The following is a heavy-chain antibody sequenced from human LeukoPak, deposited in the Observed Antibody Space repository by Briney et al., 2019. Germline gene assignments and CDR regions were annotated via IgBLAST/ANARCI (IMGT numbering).Heavy chain of an antibody. Sequence: GGSLRLSCAASGFTVSSNYMSWVRQAPGKGLEWVSGISDSSTNTYYADSVKGRVTISRDISKSTLYLQMNSLRAEDTAVYYCARANRGFGDTLNFDYWGQGALVTVSS. D-gene: IGHD3-10*01. CDR3: ARANRGFGDTLNFDY. J-gene: IGHJ4*02. CDR1: GFTVSSNY. V-gene: IGHV3-23*01. CDR2: ISDSSTNT.